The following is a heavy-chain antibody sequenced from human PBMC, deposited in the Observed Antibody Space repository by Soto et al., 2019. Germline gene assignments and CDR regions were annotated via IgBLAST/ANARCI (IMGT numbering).Heavy chain of an antibody. CDR1: GFTFSSYS. V-gene: IGHV3-21*01. CDR3: ARGGQEYSSSWYSSFS. Sequence: EVQLVESGGGLVKPGGSLRLSCAASGFTFSSYSMNWVRQAPGKGLEWVSSISSSSSYIYYADSVKGRFTISRDNAKNSLYLQMNSLRAEDTAVYYCARGGQEYSSSWYSSFSWGQGTLVTVSS. J-gene: IGHJ4*02. CDR2: ISSSSSYI. D-gene: IGHD6-13*01.